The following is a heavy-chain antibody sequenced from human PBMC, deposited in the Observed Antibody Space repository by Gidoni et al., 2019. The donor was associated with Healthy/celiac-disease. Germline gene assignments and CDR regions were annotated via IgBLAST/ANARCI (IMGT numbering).Heavy chain of an antibody. J-gene: IGHJ6*02. CDR3: ATVGDSGGYYYYGMDV. CDR1: GYTLTESS. Sequence: QQLQSGAEVKKPGASVKVSCKVSGYTLTESSMHWVRQAPGKGLEWMGGFDPEDGETIYAQKFQGRVTMTEDTSTDTAYMELSSLRSEDTAVYYCATVGDSGGYYYYGMDVWGQGTTVTVSS. V-gene: IGHV1-24*01. D-gene: IGHD4-17*01. CDR2: FDPEDGET.